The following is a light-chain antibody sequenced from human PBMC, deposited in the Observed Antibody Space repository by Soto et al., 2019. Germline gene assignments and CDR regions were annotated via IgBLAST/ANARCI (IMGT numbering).Light chain of an antibody. CDR2: EVS. CDR1: SSDVGGYNY. V-gene: IGLV2-8*01. J-gene: IGLJ2*01. Sequence: QSVLTQPPSASGSPGQSVIISCIGTSSDVGGYNYVSWYQQYPGKAPKLMIYEVSKRPSGVPDRFSGSKSGDTASLTVSGLQAEDEADYYCSSYAGSNNVVFGVGTKLTVL. CDR3: SSYAGSNNVV.